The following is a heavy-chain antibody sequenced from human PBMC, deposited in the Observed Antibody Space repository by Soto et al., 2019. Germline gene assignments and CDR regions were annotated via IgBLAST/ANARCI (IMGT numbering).Heavy chain of an antibody. V-gene: IGHV4-39*01. Sequence: SDTLSLTCNISGSSISSYNYWGWIPQPPAEGLEWIVSIYYSGSTYYKSSLKSLRIISAATSKNQPSLKVRSLTAADTAVYYCARRLCYDSSGFQGGGMDVWGQGTTVTVSS. D-gene: IGHD3-22*01. CDR2: IYYSGST. CDR3: ARRLCYDSSGFQGGGMDV. CDR1: GSSISSYNY. J-gene: IGHJ6*02.